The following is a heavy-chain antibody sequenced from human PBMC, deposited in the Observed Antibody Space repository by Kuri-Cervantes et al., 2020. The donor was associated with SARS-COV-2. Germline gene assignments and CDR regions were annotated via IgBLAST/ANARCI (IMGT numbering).Heavy chain of an antibody. CDR3: ARDHSSGWYEPLYYYYYGMDV. J-gene: IGHJ6*02. V-gene: IGHV3-21*01. D-gene: IGHD6-19*01. Sequence: ETLSLTCAASGFTFSSYSMNWVRQAPGKGLEWVSSISSSSSYIYYADSVKGRFTISRDNAKNSLYLQMNSLRAEDTAVYYCARDHSSGWYEPLYYYYYGMDVWGQGTTVTVSS. CDR2: ISSSSSYI. CDR1: GFTFSSYS.